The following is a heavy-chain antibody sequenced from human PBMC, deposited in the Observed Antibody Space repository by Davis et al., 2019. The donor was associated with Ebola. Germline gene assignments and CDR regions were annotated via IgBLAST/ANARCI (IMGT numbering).Heavy chain of an antibody. V-gene: IGHV3-13*01. CDR2: IDTAGDT. Sequence: GESLKISCAASGFPFSSYDMHWVRQATGKGLERVSAIDTAGDTYYPGSVKGRFTISREKAKNSLYLQMNSLRGEDTAVYYCARAGFGEIYFDYWGQGTLVTVSS. D-gene: IGHD3-10*01. CDR1: GFPFSSYD. J-gene: IGHJ4*02. CDR3: ARAGFGEIYFDY.